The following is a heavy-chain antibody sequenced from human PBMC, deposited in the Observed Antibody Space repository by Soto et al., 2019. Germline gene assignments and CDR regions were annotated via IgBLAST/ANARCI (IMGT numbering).Heavy chain of an antibody. Sequence: QVQLVQSGAEVKKPGASVKVSCKASGYTFTSYGISWVRQAPGQGLEWMGWISAYNGNTNYAQKLQGRVTMTTDTPKSPGNMKLRSLRSGDTAVYYGARGTRVETGSYWGQGTLVTVSS. CDR2: ISAYNGNT. J-gene: IGHJ4*02. CDR1: GYTFTSYG. V-gene: IGHV1-18*01. D-gene: IGHD5-18*01. CDR3: ARGTRVETGSY.